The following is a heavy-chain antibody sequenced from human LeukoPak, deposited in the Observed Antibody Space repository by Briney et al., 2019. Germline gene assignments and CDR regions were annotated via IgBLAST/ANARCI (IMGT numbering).Heavy chain of an antibody. Sequence: GGSLRLSCAASGFSFSNYWMCWVRLIPGKGLEWVANIKQDGSQTHYVDSVKGRFTISRDNSKNSLFLQMNSLRAGDTAVYYCARFSGLGTNWGRDYWGQGTLVTVSS. CDR1: GFSFSNYW. CDR2: IKQDGSQT. CDR3: ARFSGLGTNWGRDY. V-gene: IGHV3-7*05. D-gene: IGHD7-27*01. J-gene: IGHJ4*02.